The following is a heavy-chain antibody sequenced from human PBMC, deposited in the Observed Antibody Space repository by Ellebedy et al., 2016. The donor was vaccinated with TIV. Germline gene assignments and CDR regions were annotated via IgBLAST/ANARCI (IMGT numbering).Heavy chain of an antibody. D-gene: IGHD2-15*01. CDR2: ISTYNGNT. CDR3: ARVRGTWVSDIEDY. Sequence: ASVKVSXKASGYTFTSYAISWVRQAPGQGLEWMGWISTYNGNTNYAQKLQARVTMTTDTSTSTAYMEVRSLRSDDTAVYYCARVRGTWVSDIEDYWGQGTLVTVSS. J-gene: IGHJ4*02. CDR1: GYTFTSYA. V-gene: IGHV1-18*04.